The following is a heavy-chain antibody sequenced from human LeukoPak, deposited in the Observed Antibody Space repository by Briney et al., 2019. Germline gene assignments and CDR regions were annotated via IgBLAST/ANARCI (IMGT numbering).Heavy chain of an antibody. CDR1: GGSFSGYY. V-gene: IGHV4-34*01. Sequence: PSETLSLTCAVYGGSFSGYYWSWIRQPPGKGLEWIGEINHSGSTNYNPSLKSRVTISVDTSKNQFSLKLSSVTAADTAVYYCASSGWFGESPINWGQGTLVTVSS. CDR3: ASSGWFGESPIN. D-gene: IGHD3-10*01. CDR2: INHSGST. J-gene: IGHJ4*02.